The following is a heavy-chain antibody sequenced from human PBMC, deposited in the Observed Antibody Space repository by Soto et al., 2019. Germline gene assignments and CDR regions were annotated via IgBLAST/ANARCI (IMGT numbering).Heavy chain of an antibody. CDR3: AKGRGGSGSLTPRVDF. CDR2: ISGGGDTT. D-gene: IGHD3-10*01. CDR1: GFTFNNYA. Sequence: EVQLLESGGGLVQPGGSLRLSCAASGFTFNNYAMTWVRQAPGKGLEWVSAISGGGDTTSYADSVKGRFTVSRDGSKNTLYLQMRSLRAEDTALYYCAKGRGGSGSLTPRVDFWGQGTLVPVSS. V-gene: IGHV3-23*01. J-gene: IGHJ4*02.